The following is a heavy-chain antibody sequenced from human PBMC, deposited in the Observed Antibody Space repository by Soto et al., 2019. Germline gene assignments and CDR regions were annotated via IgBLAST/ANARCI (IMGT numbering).Heavy chain of an antibody. CDR1: GFTFSTYE. Sequence: PGGSLRHSCAASGFTFSTYEFNWVRQAPGRGLEWISYISVSGNIIKYAESVKGRFTISRDNAENSLHLHMSNLRVDDTALYFCVRDTMRASAAASLDYWGQGTQVTAPQ. D-gene: IGHD2-2*01. CDR3: VRDTMRASAAASLDY. V-gene: IGHV3-48*03. CDR2: ISVSGNII. J-gene: IGHJ4*02.